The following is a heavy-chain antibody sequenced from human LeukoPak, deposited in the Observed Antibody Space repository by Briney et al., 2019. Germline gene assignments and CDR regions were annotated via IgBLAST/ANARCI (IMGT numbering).Heavy chain of an antibody. J-gene: IGHJ4*02. V-gene: IGHV4-39*07. Sequence: SETLSLTCTVSGGSISSSSYYWGWIRQPPGKGLEWIGSMYSSGSTYYNPSLKSRVTISVDTSKNQFSLKLSSVTAADTAVYYCAGWGGSGSYYNFDYWGQGTLVTVSS. CDR3: AGWGGSGSYYNFDY. D-gene: IGHD3-10*01. CDR2: MYSSGST. CDR1: GGSISSSSYY.